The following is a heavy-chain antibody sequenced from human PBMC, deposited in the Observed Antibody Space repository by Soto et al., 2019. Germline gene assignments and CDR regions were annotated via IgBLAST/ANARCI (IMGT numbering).Heavy chain of an antibody. CDR3: AKLPYSSSWYDWFDP. J-gene: IGHJ5*02. D-gene: IGHD6-13*01. CDR1: GFTFSSYA. Sequence: GGSLRLSCAASGFTFSSYAMGWVRQAPGKGLEWVSAISGSGGSTYYADSVKGRFTISRDNSKNTLYLQMNSLRAEDTAVYYCAKLPYSSSWYDWFDPWGQGTLVTVSS. CDR2: ISGSGGST. V-gene: IGHV3-23*01.